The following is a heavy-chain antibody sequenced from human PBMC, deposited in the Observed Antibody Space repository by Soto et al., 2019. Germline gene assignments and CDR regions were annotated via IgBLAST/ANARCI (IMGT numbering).Heavy chain of an antibody. Sequence: QVQLVQSGAEVKKPGASVKVSCKASGYTFTSYYMHWVRQAPGQGLEWMGIINASVGSTSYAQKLQGRVTMTRDTSTSEVYMELSSLRSEDTAVYYCDRSRGNETSYDFWSDYSGNWFDPLGQGTLVTVSS. J-gene: IGHJ5*02. D-gene: IGHD3-3*01. CDR1: GYTFTSYY. CDR2: INASVGST. V-gene: IGHV1-46*03. CDR3: DRSRGNETSYDFWSDYSGNWFDP.